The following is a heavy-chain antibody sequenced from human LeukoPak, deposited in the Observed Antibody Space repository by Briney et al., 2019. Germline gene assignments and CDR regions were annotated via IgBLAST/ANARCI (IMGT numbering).Heavy chain of an antibody. D-gene: IGHD2-2*01. CDR1: GFTFSSYT. CDR2: INVSGGST. V-gene: IGHV3-23*01. CDR3: AKDQYCTSTSCYVGY. J-gene: IGHJ4*02. Sequence: GGSLRLSCAASGFTFSSYTMNWVRQAPGKGLEWVSGINVSGGSTFYADSVRGRFTISRDNSKNTLYLQMNSLRAEDTAVYYCAKDQYCTSTSCYVGYWGQGTLVTVSS.